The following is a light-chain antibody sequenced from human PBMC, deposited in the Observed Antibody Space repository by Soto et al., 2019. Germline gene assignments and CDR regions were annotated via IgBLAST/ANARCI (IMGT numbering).Light chain of an antibody. J-gene: IGKJ4*01. V-gene: IGKV1-39*01. CDR3: QQSFSTPLT. Sequence: EIQMTQSPSSLSASVGDRVTVTCRASHIIGDYLNWYQQKPGKAPNLLIYAASILQSGVPSRFSGSGSGTDFTLTISSLHPEDFATYYCQQSFSTPLTFGGGTKVDIK. CDR2: AAS. CDR1: HIIGDY.